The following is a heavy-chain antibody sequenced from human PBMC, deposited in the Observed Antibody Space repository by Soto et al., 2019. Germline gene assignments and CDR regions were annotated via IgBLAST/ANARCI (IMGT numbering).Heavy chain of an antibody. D-gene: IGHD4-17*01. CDR3: ASVNSFTVTTLSSPNDAFDI. J-gene: IGHJ3*02. V-gene: IGHV1-18*01. Sequence: QVQLVQAGAEVKKPGASVKVSCKASGYTFTSYGISWVRQAPGQGLEWMGWISAYNGNTNYAQKLQGRVTMTTETSTSTDYMELRTLRSDDTAVYYCASVNSFTVTTLSSPNDAFDIWGQGTMVTVSS. CDR1: GYTFTSYG. CDR2: ISAYNGNT.